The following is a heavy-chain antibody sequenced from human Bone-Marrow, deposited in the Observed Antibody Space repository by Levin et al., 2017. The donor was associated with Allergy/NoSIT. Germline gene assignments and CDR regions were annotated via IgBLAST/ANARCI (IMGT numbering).Heavy chain of an antibody. Sequence: GGSLRLSCAASGFTFSSYAMSWVRQAPGKGLEWVSAISGSGGSTYYADSVKGRFTISRDNSNNSLYLQMNSLRAEDTAVYYCAKVLGHGDYKRAVDYWGQGTLVTVSS. V-gene: IGHV3-23*01. CDR1: GFTFSSYA. D-gene: IGHD4-17*01. CDR2: ISGSGGST. J-gene: IGHJ4*02. CDR3: AKVLGHGDYKRAVDY.